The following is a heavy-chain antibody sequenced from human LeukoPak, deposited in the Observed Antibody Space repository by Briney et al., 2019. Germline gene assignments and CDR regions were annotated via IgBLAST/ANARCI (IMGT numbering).Heavy chain of an antibody. CDR1: GFTFSGDY. D-gene: IGHD3-10*01. Sequence: GGSLRLSCAASGFTFSGDYISWIRQAPGKGLEWVSYISSVGSSTVYADSVKGRFTISRDNTKSSLFLQMNSLRAEDTAVYYCARARGAGPGAHFDYWGQGTPVIVSS. J-gene: IGHJ4*02. CDR3: ARARGAGPGAHFDY. CDR2: ISSVGSST. V-gene: IGHV3-11*01.